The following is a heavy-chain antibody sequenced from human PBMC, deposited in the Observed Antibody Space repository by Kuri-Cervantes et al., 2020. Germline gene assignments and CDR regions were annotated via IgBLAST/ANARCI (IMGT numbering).Heavy chain of an antibody. Sequence: GESLKISCAASGFTFSSYGMHWVRQAPGKGLEWVAVISYDGSNKYYADSVKGRFTISRDNSKNTLYLQMNSLRAEDTAVYYCARVGSVGMDVWGQGTLVTVSS. CDR2: ISYDGSNK. D-gene: IGHD1-14*01. CDR1: GFTFSSYG. J-gene: IGHJ4*02. V-gene: IGHV3-30*03. CDR3: ARVGSVGMDV.